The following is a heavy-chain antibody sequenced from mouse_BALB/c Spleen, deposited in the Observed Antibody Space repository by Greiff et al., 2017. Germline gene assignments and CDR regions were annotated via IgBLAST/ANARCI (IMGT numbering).Heavy chain of an antibody. J-gene: IGHJ2*01. CDR3: ARPYYGSSSYFDY. D-gene: IGHD1-1*01. CDR1: GFTFSSFG. CDR2: ISSGSSTI. Sequence: DVHLVESGGGLVQPGGSRKLSCAASGFTFSSFGMHWVRQAPEKGLEWVAYISSGSSTIYYADTVKGRFTISRDNPKNTLFLQMTSLRSEDTAMYYCARPYYGSSSYFDYWGQGTTLTVSS. V-gene: IGHV5-17*02.